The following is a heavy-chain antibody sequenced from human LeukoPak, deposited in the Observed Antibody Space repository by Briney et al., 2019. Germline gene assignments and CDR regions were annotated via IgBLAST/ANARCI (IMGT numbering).Heavy chain of an antibody. J-gene: IGHJ4*02. CDR3: ARRGCNGGSCYGY. D-gene: IGHD2-15*01. CDR2: IYPGDSDT. Sequence: GESLRISCKGSGYSFSNDWIGWVRQMPGKGLEWMGIIYPGDSDTKYSPSFQGQVTISADKSISTAYLQWSSLEASDTAMYYCARRGCNGGSCYGYWGQGTLVTVSS. CDR1: GYSFSNDW. V-gene: IGHV5-51*01.